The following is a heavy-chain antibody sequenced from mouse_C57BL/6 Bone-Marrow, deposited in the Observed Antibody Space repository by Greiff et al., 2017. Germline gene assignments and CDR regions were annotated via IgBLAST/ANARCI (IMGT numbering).Heavy chain of an antibody. J-gene: IGHJ3*01. D-gene: IGHD2-3*01. CDR2: IYPGSGST. Sequence: QVHVKQPGAELVKPGASVKMSCKASGYTFTSYWITWVKQRPGQGLEWIGDIYPGSGSTNYNEKFKSKATLTVDTSSSTAYMQLSSLTSEDSAVYYCAREGDGYYERFAYWGQGTLVTVSA. V-gene: IGHV1-55*01. CDR3: AREGDGYYERFAY. CDR1: GYTFTSYW.